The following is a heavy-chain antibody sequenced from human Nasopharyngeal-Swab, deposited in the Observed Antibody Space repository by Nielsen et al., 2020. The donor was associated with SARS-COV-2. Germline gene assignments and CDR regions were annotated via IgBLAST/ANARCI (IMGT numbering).Heavy chain of an antibody. J-gene: IGHJ1*01. CDR2: ISADNGNT. Sequence: ASVKVSCKASGYTFTSYGISWVRQAPGQGLEWMGWISADNGNTDCIQKFQDRVTMTTDTSTSTAYMELRSLRPDDTAIYYCARGHSDSWFAEYYQHWGQGTLVTVSS. V-gene: IGHV1-18*04. CDR1: GYTFTSYG. CDR3: ARGHSDSWFAEYYQH. D-gene: IGHD6-13*01.